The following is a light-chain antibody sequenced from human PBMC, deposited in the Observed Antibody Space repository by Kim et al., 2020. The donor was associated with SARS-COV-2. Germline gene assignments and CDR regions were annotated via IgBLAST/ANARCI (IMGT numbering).Light chain of an antibody. Sequence: GQSITISCTGTSSDVGGYNYVSCYQQHPGKAPKLMIYDVSNRPSGVSNRFSGSKSGNTASLTISGLQAEDEADYYCSSYTSSSTLVFGGGTKLTVL. CDR1: SSDVGGYNY. CDR2: DVS. V-gene: IGLV2-14*03. CDR3: SSYTSSSTLV. J-gene: IGLJ3*02.